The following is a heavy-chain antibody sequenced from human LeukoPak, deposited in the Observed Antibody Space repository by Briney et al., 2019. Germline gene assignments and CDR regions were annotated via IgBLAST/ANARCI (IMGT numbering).Heavy chain of an antibody. Sequence: PSETLSLTCTVSGYSISSGYYWGWIRQPPRKGLEWIGSIYHTGSTYYNPSLKSRVTISVDTAKNQFSLKLSSVTAADTAVYYRARSSMWGGDYWGQGTLVTVSS. D-gene: IGHD3-10*01. CDR2: IYHTGST. CDR1: GYSISSGYY. CDR3: ARSSMWGGDY. J-gene: IGHJ4*02. V-gene: IGHV4-38-2*02.